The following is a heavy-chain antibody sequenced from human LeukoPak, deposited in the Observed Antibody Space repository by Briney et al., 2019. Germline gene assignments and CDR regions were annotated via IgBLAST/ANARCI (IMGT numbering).Heavy chain of an antibody. V-gene: IGHV4-4*07. Sequence: PSETLSLTCTVSGGSISSYYWSWIRQPAGKGQEWIGRIYTSGSTNYNPSLKSRVTMSVDTSKNQFSLKLSSVTAADTAVYYCAREVTIFGVTRAFDIWGQGTMVTVSS. D-gene: IGHD3-3*01. J-gene: IGHJ3*02. CDR2: IYTSGST. CDR3: AREVTIFGVTRAFDI. CDR1: GGSISSYY.